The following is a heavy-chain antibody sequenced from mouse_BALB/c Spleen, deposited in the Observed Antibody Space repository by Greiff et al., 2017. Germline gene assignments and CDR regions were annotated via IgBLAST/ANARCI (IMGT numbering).Heavy chain of an antibody. CDR1: GYTFTSYW. V-gene: IGHV1-69*02. CDR2: IYPSDSYT. CDR3: TRVGGSYYYAMDY. Sequence: VQLQQSEAELVGPGASVKLSCKASGYTFTSYWINWVKQRPGQGLEWIGNIYPSDSYTNYNQKFKDKATLTVDKSSSTAYMQLSSPTSEDSAVYYCTRVGGSYYYAMDYWGQGTSVTVSS. J-gene: IGHJ4*01. D-gene: IGHD1-3*01.